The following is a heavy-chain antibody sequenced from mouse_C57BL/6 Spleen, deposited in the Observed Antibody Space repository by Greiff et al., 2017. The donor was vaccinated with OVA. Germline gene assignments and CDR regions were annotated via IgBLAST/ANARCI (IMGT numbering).Heavy chain of an antibody. CDR1: GYSFTGYY. CDR2: INPSTGGT. Sequence: EVKLQESGPELVKPGASVKISCKASGYSFTGYYMNWVKQSPEKSLEWIGEINPSTGGTTYNQKFKAKATLTVDKSSSTAYMQLKSLTSEDSAVYYCARSFDDWGQGTTLTVSS. CDR3: ARSFDD. J-gene: IGHJ2*01. V-gene: IGHV1-42*01.